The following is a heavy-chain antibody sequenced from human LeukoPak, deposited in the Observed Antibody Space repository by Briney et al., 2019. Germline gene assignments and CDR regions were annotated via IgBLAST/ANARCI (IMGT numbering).Heavy chain of an antibody. J-gene: IGHJ4*02. CDR3: ARSGLGTITAGPFEY. Sequence: GASVKVSCRASGYTFTNYVIAWVRQAPGQGLEWMGWISGYQGSTKYAQNFQGRVTMTIDTSTSTSYMDLRSLRSDDTAIYFCARSGLGTITAGPFEYWGQGTLVAVSS. CDR1: GYTFTNYV. D-gene: IGHD5-12*01. V-gene: IGHV1-18*01. CDR2: ISGYQGST.